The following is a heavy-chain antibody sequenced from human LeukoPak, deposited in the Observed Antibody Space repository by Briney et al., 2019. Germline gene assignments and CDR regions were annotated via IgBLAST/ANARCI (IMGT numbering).Heavy chain of an antibody. Sequence: PGGSLRLSCAASGLTFRNYGMSWVHQTPGKGLEWVSSISGAGDYTYYADSVQGRFTISRDNSKNTLYLQMDSLRAQDAAIYYCATSPDIEASGTLYYLDFWGQGTLVSVSS. V-gene: IGHV3-23*01. CDR1: GLTFRNYG. D-gene: IGHD1-14*01. CDR3: ATSPDIEASGTLYYLDF. J-gene: IGHJ4*02. CDR2: ISGAGDYT.